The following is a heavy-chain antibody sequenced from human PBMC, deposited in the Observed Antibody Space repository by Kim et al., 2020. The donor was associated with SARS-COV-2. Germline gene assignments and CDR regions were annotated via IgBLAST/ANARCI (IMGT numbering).Heavy chain of an antibody. Sequence: SETLSLTCAVYGGSFSGYYWSWIRQPPGKGLEWIGEINHSGSTNYNPSLKSRVTISVDTSKNQFSLKLSSVTAADTAVYYCARVEVGPLRAVGVDIVATIRGPYYYYGMDVWGQGTTVTVSS. D-gene: IGHD5-12*01. CDR3: ARVEVGPLRAVGVDIVATIRGPYYYYGMDV. J-gene: IGHJ6*02. CDR1: GGSFSGYY. CDR2: INHSGST. V-gene: IGHV4-34*01.